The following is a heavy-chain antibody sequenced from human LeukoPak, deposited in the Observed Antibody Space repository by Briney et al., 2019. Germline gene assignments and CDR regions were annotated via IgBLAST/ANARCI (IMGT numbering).Heavy chain of an antibody. CDR3: ARGGSGYYPAALDY. Sequence: GRSLRLSCAASGFTFSSYAMHWVRQAPGKGLEWVAVISHDGSNKYYADSVKGRFTISRDNSKNTLYLQMNSLRAEDTAVYYCARGGSGYYPAALDYWGQGTLVTVSS. CDR2: ISHDGSNK. V-gene: IGHV3-30-3*01. CDR1: GFTFSSYA. D-gene: IGHD3-3*01. J-gene: IGHJ4*02.